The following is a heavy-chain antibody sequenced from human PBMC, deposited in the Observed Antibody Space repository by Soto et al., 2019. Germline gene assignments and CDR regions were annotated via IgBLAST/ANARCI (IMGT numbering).Heavy chain of an antibody. CDR1: GFTFDDYA. V-gene: IGHV3-9*01. J-gene: IGHJ6*02. D-gene: IGHD2-15*01. CDR2: ISWNSGSI. CDR3: AKDRGYCSGASCYWVRYYGMDV. Sequence: EVQLVESGGGLVQPGRSLRLSCADSGFTFDDYAMHWVRQAPGKGLEWGSGISWNSGSIGYADSVKGRFTISRDNAKNSLYLQMNSMRAEDTALYYCAKDRGYCSGASCYWVRYYGMDVWGQGTTVTVYS.